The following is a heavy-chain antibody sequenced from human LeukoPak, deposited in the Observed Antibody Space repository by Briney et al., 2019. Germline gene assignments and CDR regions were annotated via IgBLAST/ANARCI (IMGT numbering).Heavy chain of an antibody. CDR3: ARAPLPYGSSWYGDYYYYMDV. D-gene: IGHD6-13*01. CDR2: IIPIFGTA. CDR1: GGTFSSYA. Sequence: ASVKVSCKASGGTFSSYAISWVRQAPGQGLEWMGGIIPIFGTANYAQKFQGRVTITADESTSTAYMELSSLRSEDTAVYYCARAPLPYGSSWYGDYYYYMDVWGKGTTVTVSS. V-gene: IGHV1-69*13. J-gene: IGHJ6*03.